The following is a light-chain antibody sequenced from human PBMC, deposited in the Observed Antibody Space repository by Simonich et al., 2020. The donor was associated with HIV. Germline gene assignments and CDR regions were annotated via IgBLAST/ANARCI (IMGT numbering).Light chain of an antibody. Sequence: DIQMTQSPSSVSASVGDRVTITCRASQGIRSWLAWYQHNPGKAPKLLMYAASTWQTGVPSRFSGSGSGTKFTLTITSLQPEDFATYYCQQAIGFPRTFGQGTKVEVK. CDR2: AAS. V-gene: IGKV1-12*01. CDR3: QQAIGFPRT. J-gene: IGKJ1*01. CDR1: QGIRSW.